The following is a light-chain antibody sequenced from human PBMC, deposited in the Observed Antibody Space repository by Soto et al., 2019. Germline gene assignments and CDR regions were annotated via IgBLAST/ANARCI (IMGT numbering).Light chain of an antibody. Sequence: DIQMTQSPSSLSASVGDRVTITCRASQDIRNYLAWYQQKPGKVPKLLISAASTLQSGVPSRFSGSGSGTDFTLTISSLQPEDVATYYCQKYNNAANTFGGGTKVEIK. J-gene: IGKJ4*01. CDR1: QDIRNY. CDR3: QKYNNAANT. V-gene: IGKV1-27*01. CDR2: AAS.